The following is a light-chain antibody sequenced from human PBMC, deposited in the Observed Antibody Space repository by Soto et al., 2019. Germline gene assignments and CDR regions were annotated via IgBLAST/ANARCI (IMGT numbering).Light chain of an antibody. CDR1: QSVRSY. V-gene: IGKV3-11*01. CDR3: QQRDNWLPIT. Sequence: EVVLTQSPATLSLSPGERATLSCRASQSVRSYLAWYQQRPGQAPRLLISDASKRATGIPDRLSGNGSGTDFTLTIGSLEPEDFGVYYCQQRDNWLPITFGQGTRLEIK. CDR2: DAS. J-gene: IGKJ5*01.